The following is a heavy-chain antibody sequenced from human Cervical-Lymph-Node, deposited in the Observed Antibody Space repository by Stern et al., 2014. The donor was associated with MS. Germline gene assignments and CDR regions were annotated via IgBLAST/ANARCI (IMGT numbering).Heavy chain of an antibody. CDR3: ARGFCMSPCLEVAGDRGFYLDS. CDR2: ISYDTSNR. V-gene: IGHV3-30*04. CDR1: GFSFRSYA. D-gene: IGHD6-19*01. Sequence: VQLVESGGGVVQPGRSLRLSCAASGFSFRSYAMHWVRQAPGKGLEWVSVISYDTSNRYYADSVKGRFTISRDNSENTLYLQMNSLRAEDTAVYYCARGFCMSPCLEVAGDRGFYLDSWGQGTLVTVSS. J-gene: IGHJ4*02.